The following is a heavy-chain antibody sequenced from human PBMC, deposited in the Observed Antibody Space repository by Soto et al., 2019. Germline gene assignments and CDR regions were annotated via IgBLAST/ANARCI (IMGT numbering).Heavy chain of an antibody. D-gene: IGHD1-26*01. Sequence: QVQLVESGGGAVQPGESLRLSCVASGFDFTYYAMHWVRQAPGKGLESVAVMSSDGSKIHHTDSVKGRFTISRDNSKITLYLQMNSLRKEDPAVYFFAQDEGVGGTPGLFDYWGQGTLVSVSS. CDR1: GFDFTYYA. CDR2: MSSDGSKI. CDR3: AQDEGVGGTPGLFDY. V-gene: IGHV3-30*18. J-gene: IGHJ4*02.